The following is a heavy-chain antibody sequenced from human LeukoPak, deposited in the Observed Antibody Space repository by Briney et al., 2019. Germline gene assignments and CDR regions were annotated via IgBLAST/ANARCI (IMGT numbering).Heavy chain of an antibody. CDR2: IRSKANSYAT. D-gene: IGHD6-13*01. CDR3: ARDGAYSSSWYTQSYYYYMDV. Sequence: PGGSLRLSCAASGFTFSGSAMHWVRQASGKGLEWVGRIRSKANSYATAYAASVKGRFTISRDDSKNTASLQMNSLRAEDTAVYYCARDGAYSSSWYTQSYYYYMDVWGKGTTVTISS. J-gene: IGHJ6*03. V-gene: IGHV3-73*01. CDR1: GFTFSGSA.